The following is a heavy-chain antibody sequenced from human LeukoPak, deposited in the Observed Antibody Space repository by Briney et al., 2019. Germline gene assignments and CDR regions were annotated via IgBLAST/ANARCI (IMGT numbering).Heavy chain of an antibody. J-gene: IGHJ4*02. CDR1: GYTFTCYG. CDR3: ARAPDNYGIDDY. D-gene: IGHD5-18*01. V-gene: IGHV1-18*01. Sequence: ASVKVSCKASGYTFTCYGISWVRQAPGQGLEWMGWISAYNGNTNYAQKFQDRVTMTRDTSTSTVYMELSSLRFEDTAVYYCARAPDNYGIDDYWGQGTLVTVSS. CDR2: ISAYNGNT.